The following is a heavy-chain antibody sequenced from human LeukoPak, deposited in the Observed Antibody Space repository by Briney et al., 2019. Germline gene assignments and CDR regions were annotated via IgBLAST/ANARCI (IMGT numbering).Heavy chain of an antibody. D-gene: IGHD2-2*01. J-gene: IGHJ4*02. Sequence: SQTLSLTCTVSGGSISSGGYYWSWIRQHPGKGLEWIGYIYYSGSTCYNPSLKSRVTISVDTSKNQFSLKLSSVTAADTAVYYCARGILGYCSSTSCHAPGPGDYWGQGTLVTVSS. V-gene: IGHV4-31*03. CDR2: IYYSGST. CDR3: ARGILGYCSSTSCHAPGPGDY. CDR1: GGSISSGGYY.